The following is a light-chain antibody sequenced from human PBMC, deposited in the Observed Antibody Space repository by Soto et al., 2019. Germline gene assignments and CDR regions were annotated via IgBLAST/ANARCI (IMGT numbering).Light chain of an antibody. CDR1: HSLLHSDGKTY. J-gene: IGKJ5*01. V-gene: IGKV2D-29*01. CDR3: MKSTQLPPT. CDR2: EVS. Sequence: DIVMTQSPLSLPVTPGEPASISCRSSHSLLHSDGKTYLYWYLQKPGQPPQILIYEVSNRVSGVPDRFSGSGSGTDFKLEISRVETDDVGIYYCMKSTQLPPTCGQGTRLEIK.